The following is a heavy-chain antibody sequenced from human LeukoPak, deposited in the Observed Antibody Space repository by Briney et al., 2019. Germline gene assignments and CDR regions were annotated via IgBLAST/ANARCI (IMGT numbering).Heavy chain of an antibody. CDR3: ARVGVLSVVVVSTSHYYYYMDV. CDR2: IYTSGST. CDR1: GGSISSYY. D-gene: IGHD3-22*01. Sequence: SETLSLTCTVSGGSISSYYWSWIRQPAGKGLEWIGRIYTSGSTNYNPSLKSRVTMSVDTSKNQFSLKLSSVTAADTAVYYCARVGVLSVVVVSTSHYYYYMDVWGKGTTVTVSS. J-gene: IGHJ6*03. V-gene: IGHV4-4*07.